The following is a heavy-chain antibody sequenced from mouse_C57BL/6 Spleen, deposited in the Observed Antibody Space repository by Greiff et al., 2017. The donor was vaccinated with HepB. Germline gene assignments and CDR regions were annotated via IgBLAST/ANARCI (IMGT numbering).Heavy chain of an antibody. V-gene: IGHV1-22*01. CDR2: INPNNGGT. CDR1: GYTFTDYN. CDR3: ARRYYGSSYDAMDY. Sequence: EVQLQHSGPELVKPGASVKMSCKASGYTFTDYNMHWVKQSHGKSLEWIGYINPNNGGTSYNQKFKGKATLTVNKSSSTAYMELRSLTSEDSAVYYCARRYYGSSYDAMDYWGQGTSVTVSS. J-gene: IGHJ4*01. D-gene: IGHD1-1*01.